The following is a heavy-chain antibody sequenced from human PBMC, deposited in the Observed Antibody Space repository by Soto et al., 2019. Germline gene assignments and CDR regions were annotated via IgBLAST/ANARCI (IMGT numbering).Heavy chain of an antibody. D-gene: IGHD6-13*01. V-gene: IGHV1-69*13. J-gene: IGHJ5*02. CDR3: ARDIANWFDP. CDR1: GGTFSSYA. Sequence: SVKVSCKASGGTFSSYAISWVRQAPGQGLEWMGGIIPIFGTANYAQKFQGRITITADESTSTAYMELSSLRSEDTAVYYCARDIANWFDPWGQGTLVTVSS. CDR2: IIPIFGTA.